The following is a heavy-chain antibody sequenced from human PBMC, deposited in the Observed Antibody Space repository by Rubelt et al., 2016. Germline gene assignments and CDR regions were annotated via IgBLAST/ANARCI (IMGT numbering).Heavy chain of an antibody. J-gene: IGHJ4*02. D-gene: IGHD6-6*01. V-gene: IGHV1-69*01. CDR3: ATTIAIRPYYFDY. Sequence: QVQLVQSGAEVKKPGSSVKVSCKASGGTFSSYAISWVRQAPGQGLEWMGGIIPVFGTANYAQKFQGGIPMAPDESTGQAYMELSSLGSEDPAVYYCATTIAIRPYYFDYWGQGTLVTVSS. CDR1: GGTFSSYA. CDR2: IIPVFGTA.